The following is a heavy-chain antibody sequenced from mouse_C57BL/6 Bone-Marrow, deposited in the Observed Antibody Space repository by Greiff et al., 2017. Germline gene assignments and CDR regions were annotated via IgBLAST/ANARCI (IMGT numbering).Heavy chain of an antibody. CDR2: INPNNGGT. CDR3: ADDQRWIRRYYYAMDY. CDR1: GYTFTDYN. D-gene: IGHD2-2*01. J-gene: IGHJ4*01. V-gene: IGHV1-22*01. Sequence: EVKLVESGPELVKPGASVKMSCKASGYTFTDYNMHWVKQSHGKSLEWIGYINPNNGGTSYNQKFKGKATLTVNKSSSTAYMELRSLTSEDSAVYYSADDQRWIRRYYYAMDYGGQGTAVTVTS.